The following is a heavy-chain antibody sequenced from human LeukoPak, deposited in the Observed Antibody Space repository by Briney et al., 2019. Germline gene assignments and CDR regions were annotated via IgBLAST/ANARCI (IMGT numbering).Heavy chain of an antibody. CDR2: IYYSGST. V-gene: IGHV4-39*02. CDR1: GGSISSSSYY. D-gene: IGHD2-15*01. CDR3: ARDELHVVVVAATGNFDY. Sequence: SETLSLTCTVSGGSISSSSYYWGWIRQPPGKGLEWIGSIYYSGSTYYNPSLKSRVTISVDTSKNQFSLKLSSVTAADTAVYYCARDELHVVVVAATGNFDYWGQGTLVTVSS. J-gene: IGHJ4*02.